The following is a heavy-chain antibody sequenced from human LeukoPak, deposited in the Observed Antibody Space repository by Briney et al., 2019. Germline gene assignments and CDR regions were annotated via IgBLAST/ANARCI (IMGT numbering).Heavy chain of an antibody. CDR1: GYTFTGYY. CDR3: AREWEISGYDCFDY. J-gene: IGHJ4*02. V-gene: IGHV1-2*02. Sequence: ASVKVSCKASGYTFTGYYMHWVRQAPGEGLEWMGWIHPNSGGTSYAQQFQGRVTMTRDTSISTVYLELSWLRSDDTAVYYCAREWEISGYDCFDYWGQGTLVSVSS. CDR2: IHPNSGGT. D-gene: IGHD5-12*01.